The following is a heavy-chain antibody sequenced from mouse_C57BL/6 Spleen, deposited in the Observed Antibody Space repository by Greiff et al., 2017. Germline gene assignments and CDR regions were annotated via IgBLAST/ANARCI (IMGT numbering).Heavy chain of an antibody. CDR2: IDPANGNT. Sequence: EVMLVESVAELVRPGASVKLSCTASGFNIKNTYMHWVKQRPEQGLEWIGRIDPANGNTKYAPKFQGKATITADTSSNTAYLQLSSLTSEDTAIYYCARSEIAFQNYAMDYWGQGTSVTVSS. CDR1: GFNIKNTY. CDR3: ARSEIAFQNYAMDY. J-gene: IGHJ4*01. V-gene: IGHV14-3*01.